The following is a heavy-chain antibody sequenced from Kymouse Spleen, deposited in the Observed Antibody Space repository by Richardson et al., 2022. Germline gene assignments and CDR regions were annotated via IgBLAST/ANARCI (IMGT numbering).Heavy chain of an antibody. D-gene: IGHD4-17*01. CDR3: ARVLYGDYGEYFQH. CDR2: INHSGST. V-gene: IGHV4-34*01. Sequence: QVQLQQWGAGLLKPSETLSLTCAVYGGSFSGYYWSWIRQPPGKGLEWIGEINHSGSTNYNPSLKSRVTISVDTSKNQFSLKLSSVTAADTAVYYCARVLYGDYGEYFQHWGQGTLVTVSS. CDR1: GGSFSGYY. J-gene: IGHJ1*01.